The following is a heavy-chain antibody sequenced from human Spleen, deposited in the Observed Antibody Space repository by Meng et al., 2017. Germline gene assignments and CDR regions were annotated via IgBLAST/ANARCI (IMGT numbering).Heavy chain of an antibody. CDR1: GYIFTSYA. CDR2: INAGNGNT. D-gene: IGHD2-21*02. Sequence: ASVKVSCKASGYIFTSYAMHWVRQAPGQRLEWMGWINAGNGNTKYSQRFQGRVTITRDTSASTAYMELNSLTSEDTAVYYCASRGDCGGDCYYHILDFWGQGTLVTGAS. J-gene: IGHJ4*02. CDR3: ASRGDCGGDCYYHILDF. V-gene: IGHV1-3*01.